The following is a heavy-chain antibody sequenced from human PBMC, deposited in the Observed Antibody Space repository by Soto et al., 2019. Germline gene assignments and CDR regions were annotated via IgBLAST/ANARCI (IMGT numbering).Heavy chain of an antibody. CDR1: GGSISSGGYY. CDR3: ASSYYYDSSGYYNYYFDY. V-gene: IGHV4-31*03. D-gene: IGHD3-22*01. J-gene: IGHJ4*02. Sequence: SETLSLTCTVSGGSISSGGYYWSWIRQHPGKGLEWIGYIYYSGSTNYNPSLKSRVTISVDTSKNQFSLKLSSVTAADTAVYYCASSYYYDSSGYYNYYFDYWGQGTLVTVSS. CDR2: IYYSGST.